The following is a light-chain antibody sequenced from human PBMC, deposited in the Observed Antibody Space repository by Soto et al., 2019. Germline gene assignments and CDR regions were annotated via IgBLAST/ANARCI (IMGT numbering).Light chain of an antibody. CDR2: GAS. CDR3: QQYGSSPWT. V-gene: IGKV3-20*01. J-gene: IGKJ1*01. CDR1: QTVSSSF. Sequence: EIVLTQSPGTLSLSPGERATLSCRASQTVSSSFLAWYQQKPGQAPRLFIYGASSRATGIPDRFSGSGSGTDFTLTIGRLEPEDFAVYYCQQYGSSPWTFGQGTKVEIK.